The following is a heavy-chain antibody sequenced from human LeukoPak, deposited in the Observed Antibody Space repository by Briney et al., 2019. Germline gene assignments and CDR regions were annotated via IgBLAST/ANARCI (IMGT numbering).Heavy chain of an antibody. Sequence: SETLSLTCTVSGGSISSSRYYWGWIRQPPGKGLEWIGSMYYSGSTYYNPSLKSRVTISVDTSKNQFSLNLRSVTAADTAVYYCARVGVTSTWHEYGYWGQGTLVTVSS. CDR3: ARVGVTSTWHEYGY. J-gene: IGHJ4*02. CDR1: GGSISSSRYY. V-gene: IGHV4-39*07. CDR2: MYYSGST. D-gene: IGHD6-13*01.